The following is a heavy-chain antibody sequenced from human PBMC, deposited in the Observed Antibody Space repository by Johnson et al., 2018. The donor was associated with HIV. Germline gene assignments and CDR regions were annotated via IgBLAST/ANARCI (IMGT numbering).Heavy chain of an antibody. V-gene: IGHV3-30*18. Sequence: QVQLVESGGGVVQPGRSLRLSCAASAFTFRSFGMHWVRQAPGKGLQWVAVISYNGTHKYYADPVKGRFTISRDNSKNTLYLQMNSLSAEDTAVYYCVKSTQASIVRESGPFGCFHIWGQGTMVIVSS. CDR2: ISYNGTHK. CDR1: AFTFRSFG. CDR3: VKSTQASIVRESGPFGCFHI. J-gene: IGHJ3*02. D-gene: IGHD2-2*01.